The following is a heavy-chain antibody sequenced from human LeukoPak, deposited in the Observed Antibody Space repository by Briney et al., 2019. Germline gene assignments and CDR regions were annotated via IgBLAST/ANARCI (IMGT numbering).Heavy chain of an antibody. CDR1: GYTFTSYY. CDR3: ARSNGDGYHAFDI. J-gene: IGHJ3*02. D-gene: IGHD5-12*01. Sequence: ASVKVSCKASGYTFTSYYMHWVRQAPGQGLEWMGRIIPILGIANYAQKFQGRVTITADKSTSTAYMELSSLRSEDTAVYYCARSNGDGYHAFDIWGQGTMVTVSS. V-gene: IGHV1-69*02. CDR2: IIPILGIA.